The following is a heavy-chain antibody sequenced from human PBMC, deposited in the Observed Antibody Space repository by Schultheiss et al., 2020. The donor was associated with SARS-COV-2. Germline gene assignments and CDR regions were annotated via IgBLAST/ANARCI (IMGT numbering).Heavy chain of an antibody. V-gene: IGHV4-34*01. CDR1: GGSFSGYY. J-gene: IGHJ4*02. Sequence: SETLSLTCAVSGGSFSGYYWTWIRQTPGKGLEWIGEINQSGGTNYNPSLKSRVTISVDTSKNQFSLKLSSVTAADTAVYYCARAGDTTPYLDYWGQGTLVTVSS. CDR3: ARAGDTTPYLDY. CDR2: INQSGGT. D-gene: IGHD1-26*01.